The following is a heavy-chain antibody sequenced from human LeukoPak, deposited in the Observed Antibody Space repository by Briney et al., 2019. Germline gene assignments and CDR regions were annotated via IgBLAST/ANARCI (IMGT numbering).Heavy chain of an antibody. CDR2: IFYSGST. Sequence: PSETLSLTCTVSGGSISTSNYYWGWIRQPPGKGLEWIGNIFYSGSTYYSPSLRSRVTISLDTSKNQFSLKLSSVTAADTAVYYCARDHYWYGQGYYYYYMDVWGKGTTVTVSS. V-gene: IGHV4-39*07. CDR3: ARDHYWYGQGYYYYYMDV. J-gene: IGHJ6*03. CDR1: GGSISTSNYY. D-gene: IGHD2-8*02.